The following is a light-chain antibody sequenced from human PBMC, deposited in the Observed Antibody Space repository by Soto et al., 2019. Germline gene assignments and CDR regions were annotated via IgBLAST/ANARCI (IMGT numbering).Light chain of an antibody. J-gene: IGKJ5*01. V-gene: IGKV1-5*01. CDR1: QSINKW. CDR3: QQYKSYSIT. Sequence: DIQMTQSPSTLSASVGDRVNITCRASQSINKWLAWFQQKPGKAPEVLIYDASKLESGVPSRFRGSGSGTEFTPTISSLQPDDFATYFCQQYKSYSITFGQGTRLEIK. CDR2: DAS.